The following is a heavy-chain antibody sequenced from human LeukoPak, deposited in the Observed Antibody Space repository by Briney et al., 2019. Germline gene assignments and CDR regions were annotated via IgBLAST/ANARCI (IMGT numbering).Heavy chain of an antibody. CDR2: IIPIFGTA. CDR3: ARDSRGFGELKNNWFDP. D-gene: IGHD3-10*01. CDR1: GYTFTSYD. J-gene: IGHJ5*02. V-gene: IGHV1-69*13. Sequence: ASVKVSCKASGYTFTSYDINWVRQATGQGLEWMGGIIPIFGTANYAQKFQGRITITADESTSTAYMELSSLRSEDTAVYYCARDSRGFGELKNNWFDPWGQGTLVTVSS.